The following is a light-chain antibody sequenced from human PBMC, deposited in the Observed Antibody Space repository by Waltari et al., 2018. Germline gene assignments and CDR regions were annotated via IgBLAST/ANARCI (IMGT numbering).Light chain of an antibody. V-gene: IGKV3-11*01. CDR3: QQRRNWPLT. Sequence: EIVFTQSPATLSLSPGEGATLSCRASHSVNWYLAWYQQRPGQAPRLLIYDASNRATGIPARFSGSGSETDFTLTISSLQPEDSAVYYCQQRRNWPLTFGGGTKVEIK. CDR2: DAS. CDR1: HSVNWY. J-gene: IGKJ4*01.